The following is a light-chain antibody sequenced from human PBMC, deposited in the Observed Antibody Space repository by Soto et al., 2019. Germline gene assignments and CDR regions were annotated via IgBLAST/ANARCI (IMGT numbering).Light chain of an antibody. J-gene: IGKJ1*01. Sequence: DIVMTQSPDSLAVSLGERATINCKSSQSLLYSSNNENHLAWYQQKPGQPPKLLIYWASTRESGVPDRFSGSGSGTDFTLTISSLQAEDVAVYYCQQYYSTPSWTFGQGTRVEIK. CDR3: QQYYSTPSWT. CDR2: WAS. V-gene: IGKV4-1*01. CDR1: QSLLYSSNNENH.